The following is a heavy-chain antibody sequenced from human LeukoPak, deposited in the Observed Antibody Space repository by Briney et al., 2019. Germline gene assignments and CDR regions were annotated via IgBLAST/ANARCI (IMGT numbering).Heavy chain of an antibody. J-gene: IGHJ4*02. CDR1: GFIFSTYA. Sequence: PGGSLRLSCAASGFIFSTYAMNWVRQPPGKGLEWVSGFSGSGGGTYYADSVKGRFTISRDNSKNTLYLQMNSLRAEDTAIYYCAKVGGRREQGDNYFDYWGQGALVTVSS. CDR2: FSGSGGGT. CDR3: AKVGGRREQGDNYFDY. D-gene: IGHD1-26*01. V-gene: IGHV3-23*01.